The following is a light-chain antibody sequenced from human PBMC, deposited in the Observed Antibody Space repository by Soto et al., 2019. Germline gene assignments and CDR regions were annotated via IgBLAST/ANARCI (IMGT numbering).Light chain of an antibody. Sequence: AIQMTQSPSFLSASVGDRVIITCRASQDIRNNLGWYQHKPGKAPKVLIPAASILQSGVPSRFSGSGSGTEFTLTINSLQPDDFASYYCLQDFNYPRTFGQGTKVDIK. CDR3: LQDFNYPRT. V-gene: IGKV1-6*01. J-gene: IGKJ1*01. CDR1: QDIRNN. CDR2: AAS.